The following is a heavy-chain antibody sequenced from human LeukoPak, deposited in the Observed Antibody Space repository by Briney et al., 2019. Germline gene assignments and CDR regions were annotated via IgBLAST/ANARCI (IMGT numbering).Heavy chain of an antibody. V-gene: IGHV3-66*01. Sequence: GGSLRLSCAASGFAASSKYMNWVRQAPGKGLEWVTVIYLDGRADYADSVKGRFTISSDNSKNTVYLQMNSLKDEDTAVYYCARDAETSLANWGQGTLVTVSP. CDR2: IYLDGRA. D-gene: IGHD5-24*01. CDR1: GFAASSKY. CDR3: ARDAETSLAN. J-gene: IGHJ4*02.